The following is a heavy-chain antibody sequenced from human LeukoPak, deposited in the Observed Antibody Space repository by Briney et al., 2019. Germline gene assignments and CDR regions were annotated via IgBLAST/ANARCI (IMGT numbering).Heavy chain of an antibody. CDR2: MYYSGGT. D-gene: IGHD3-22*01. CDR1: GGSISSSSYY. J-gene: IGHJ4*02. V-gene: IGHV4-39*01. Sequence: SETLSLTCTVSGGSISSSSYYWGWIRQPPGKGLEWIGSMYYSGGTYYNPSLKSRVTISVDTSKNQFSLKLSSVTAADTAVYYCARRKYDSSAYRQANYDYWGQGTLVTVSS. CDR3: ARRKYDSSAYRQANYDY.